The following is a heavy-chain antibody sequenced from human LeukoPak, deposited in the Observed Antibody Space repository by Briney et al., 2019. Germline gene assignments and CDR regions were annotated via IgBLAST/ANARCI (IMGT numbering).Heavy chain of an antibody. CDR3: ARGGQWELPEAFDI. Sequence: PGGSLRLSCAASGFTVSSNYMSWVRQAPGKGLERVSVIYSGGSTYYADSVKGRFTISRDNSKNTLYLQMNSLRAEDTAVYYCARGGQWELPEAFDIWGQGTMVTVSS. V-gene: IGHV3-66*02. J-gene: IGHJ3*02. CDR2: IYSGGST. CDR1: GFTVSSNY. D-gene: IGHD1-26*01.